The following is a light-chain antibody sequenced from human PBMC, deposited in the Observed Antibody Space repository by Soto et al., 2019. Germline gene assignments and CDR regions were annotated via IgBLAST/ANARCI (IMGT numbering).Light chain of an antibody. CDR3: QHYDSYPIT. CDR2: KAS. Sequence: GDRVTITCRASQSIRNWLAWYXQKXGKXXKXXXYKASSLESGGSSRFSGSGSGTEFTLTINSLQPDDFATYYCQHYDSYPITFGQGTRLEI. CDR1: QSIRNW. J-gene: IGKJ5*01. V-gene: IGKV1-5*03.